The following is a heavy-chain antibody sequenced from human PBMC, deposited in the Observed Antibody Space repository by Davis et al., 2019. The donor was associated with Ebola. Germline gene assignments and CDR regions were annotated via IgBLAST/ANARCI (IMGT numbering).Heavy chain of an antibody. V-gene: IGHV3-11*01. CDR1: GFTFSDYY. CDR2: ISSSGSTI. Sequence: GESLKISCAASGFTFSDYYMSWIRQAPGKGLEWVSYISSSGSTIYYADSVKGRFTISRDNAKKSLYLQMNSLRAEDTAVYYCTTETTVIDYWGQGTLVTVSS. CDR3: TTETTVIDY. D-gene: IGHD4-17*01. J-gene: IGHJ4*02.